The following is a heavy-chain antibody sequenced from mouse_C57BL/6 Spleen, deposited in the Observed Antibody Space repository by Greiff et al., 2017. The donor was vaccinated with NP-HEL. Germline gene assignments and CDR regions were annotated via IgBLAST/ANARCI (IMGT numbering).Heavy chain of an antibody. CDR1: GFTFSDYG. CDR3: ATYYYGSSNY. J-gene: IGHJ2*01. V-gene: IGHV5-17*01. Sequence: EVKLVESGGGLVKPGGSLKLSCAASGFTFSDYGMHWVRQAPEKGLEWVAYISSGSSTIYYADTVKGRFTISRDNAKNTLFLQMTSLTSEDTAMYYCATYYYGSSNYWGQGTTLTVSS. D-gene: IGHD1-1*01. CDR2: ISSGSSTI.